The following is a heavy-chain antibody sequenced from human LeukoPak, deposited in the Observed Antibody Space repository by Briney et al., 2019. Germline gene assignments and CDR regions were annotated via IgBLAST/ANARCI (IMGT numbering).Heavy chain of an antibody. Sequence: SEALSLTCTVSGVSVSSGGYYWSWIRQPPGKGLEWIGYIYYSGSTNYNPSLKSRVTTSRDTSKNQFSLKLSSLTAADTAVYYCAREAPYWYFDLWGRGTLVTVSS. CDR1: GVSVSSGGYY. J-gene: IGHJ2*01. CDR3: AREAPYWYFDL. CDR2: IYYSGST. V-gene: IGHV4-61*08.